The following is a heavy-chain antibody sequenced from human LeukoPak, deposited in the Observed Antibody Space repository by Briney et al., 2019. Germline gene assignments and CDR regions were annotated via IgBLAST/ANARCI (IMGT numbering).Heavy chain of an antibody. V-gene: IGHV3-21*01. Sequence: GGSLRLSCAASGFTFSSYSMNWVRQAPGKGLEWVSSISSSSSYIYYADSVKGRFTISRDNAKNSLYLQMNSLRAEDTAVYYCARGVPSDYDFWSGYSTFDYWGQGTLVTVSS. CDR3: ARGVPSDYDFWSGYSTFDY. CDR1: GFTFSSYS. J-gene: IGHJ4*02. D-gene: IGHD3-3*01. CDR2: ISSSSSYI.